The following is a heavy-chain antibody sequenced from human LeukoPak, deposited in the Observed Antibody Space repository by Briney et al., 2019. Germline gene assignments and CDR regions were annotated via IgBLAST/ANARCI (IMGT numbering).Heavy chain of an antibody. D-gene: IGHD3-9*01. J-gene: IGHJ5*02. CDR1: GYTFNNYG. CDR3: VKDWHILTGRNCFDP. CDR2: VSSYNGDT. V-gene: IGHV1-18*01. Sequence: VASVRVSCKTSGYTFNNYGISWVRQAPGQGLEWMGWVSSYNGDTNYAQKVQGRVTMSTDTSTRTAYMELRSLRFDDTAIYYCVKDWHILTGRNCFDPWGQGTLVTVSS.